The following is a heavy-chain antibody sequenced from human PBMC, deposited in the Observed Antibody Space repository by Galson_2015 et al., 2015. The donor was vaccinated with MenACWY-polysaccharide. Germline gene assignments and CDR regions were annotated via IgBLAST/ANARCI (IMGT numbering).Heavy chain of an antibody. J-gene: IGHJ4*01. V-gene: IGHV4-38-2*01. CDR1: HSSINSGYY. CDR3: TSGQLRWYPFDY. Sequence: ETLSLTCRVSHSSINSGYYWGWVRPPPGKALEWVGSTFHSGSLYQNPSLRGRVTMSVDASTNHFSLDLTSVTAADTAVYYCTSGQLRWYPFDYWGHGTLVTVAS. D-gene: IGHD6-13*01. CDR2: TFHSGSL.